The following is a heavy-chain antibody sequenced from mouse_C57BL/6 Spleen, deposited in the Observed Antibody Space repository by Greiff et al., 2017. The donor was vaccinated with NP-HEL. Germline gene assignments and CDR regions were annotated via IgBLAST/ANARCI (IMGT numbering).Heavy chain of an antibody. D-gene: IGHD1-1*01. CDR2: IYPGDGDT. V-gene: IGHV1-82*01. CDR3: ARFLDYYGSSYEAY. J-gene: IGHJ3*01. Sequence: VMLVESGPELVKPGASVKISCKASGYAFSSSWMNWVKQRPGKGLEWIGRIYPGDGDTNYNGKFKGKATLTADKSSSTAYMQLSSLTSEDSAVYFCARFLDYYGSSYEAYWGQGTLVTVSA. CDR1: GYAFSSSW.